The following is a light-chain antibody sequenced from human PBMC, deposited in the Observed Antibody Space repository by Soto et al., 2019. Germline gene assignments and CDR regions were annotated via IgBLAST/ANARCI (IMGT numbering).Light chain of an antibody. Sequence: DIQMTQSPSTLSASVGDRVTITCRASQSISSWLAWYQQRPGKAPKLLIYDASSLESGVPSRFSGSGSGTDFTLTISSLQPEDFATYYCLQDYNYPSTFGQGTRLEI. V-gene: IGKV1-5*01. J-gene: IGKJ5*01. CDR3: LQDYNYPST. CDR2: DAS. CDR1: QSISSW.